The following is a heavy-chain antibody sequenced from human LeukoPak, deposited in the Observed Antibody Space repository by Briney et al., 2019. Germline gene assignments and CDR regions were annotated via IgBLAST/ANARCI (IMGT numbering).Heavy chain of an antibody. CDR1: GYTFTDYY. Sequence: ASVKVSCKASGYTFTDYYIHWVRQAPGQGLEWMGWINPNSGCSDGTNFAQTFQGRLTMTRDTSISTAYMELSSLRSDDPAVYYCARGHYRLGLDPWGQGTLVTVSS. V-gene: IGHV1-2*02. CDR2: INPNSGCSDGT. D-gene: IGHD3-10*01. CDR3: ARGHYRLGLDP. J-gene: IGHJ5*02.